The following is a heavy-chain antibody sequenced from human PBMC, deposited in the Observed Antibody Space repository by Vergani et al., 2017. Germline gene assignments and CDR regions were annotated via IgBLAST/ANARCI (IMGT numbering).Heavy chain of an antibody. CDR1: LFPFPSFS. D-gene: IGHD3-16*02. CDR2: IKQDGSEK. V-gene: IGHV3-7*03. J-gene: IGHJ6*02. Sequence: EVQLVDSARGLLHPPRSLPLSXPPSLFPFPSFSLRSLRPAPPHALLLVTNIKQDGSEKYYVDSGKGRFTISRDNAKNSLYVQMNSLRAEDTAVYYCARGSIMITFGGVIATQNYGMDVWGQGTTVTVS. CDR3: ARGSIMITFGGVIATQNYGMDV.